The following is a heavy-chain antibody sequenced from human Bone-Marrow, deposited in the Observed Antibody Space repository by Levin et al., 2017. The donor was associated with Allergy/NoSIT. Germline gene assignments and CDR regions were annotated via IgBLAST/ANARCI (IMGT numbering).Heavy chain of an antibody. J-gene: IGHJ5*02. V-gene: IGHV3-49*03. D-gene: IGHD3-16*02. CDR3: TRVAWDYVWGSYLPYNWFDP. CDR1: GFTFGDYA. Sequence: GGSLRLSCTASGFTFGDYAMSWFRQAPGKGLEWVGFIRSKAYGGTTEYAASVKGRFTISRDDSESIAYLQMNSLKTEDTAVYYCTRVAWDYVWGSYLPYNWFDPWGQGTLVTVSS. CDR2: IRSKAYGGTT.